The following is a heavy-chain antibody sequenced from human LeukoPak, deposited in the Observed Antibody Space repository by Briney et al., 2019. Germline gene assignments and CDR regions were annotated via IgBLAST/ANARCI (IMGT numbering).Heavy chain of an antibody. J-gene: IGHJ6*03. CDR1: GFTFDKHV. CDR2: VCALFLNT. Sequence: PGGSLRLSCATSGFTFDKHVMARFRQAPGEGLEWVSTVCALFLNTYSADSVKGRFTLSRDNSKSTLYMQMNSPGAEDTAVYYCAKVLVSGSGRAGNIDVWGKGTTVTVS. V-gene: IGHV3-23*01. CDR3: AKVLVSGSGRAGNIDV. D-gene: IGHD3-16*01.